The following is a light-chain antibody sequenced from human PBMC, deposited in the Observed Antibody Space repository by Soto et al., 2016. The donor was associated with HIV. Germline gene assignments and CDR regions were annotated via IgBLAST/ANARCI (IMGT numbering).Light chain of an antibody. Sequence: DIQMTQSPSSLSASVGDRVTITCRASQGISNYLAWYQQTPGKVPKLLIYAASTLQSGVPSRFSGGGSETDFTLTISSLQPEDVATYYCQKXDSAPLTFGGGPRWRSN. J-gene: IGKJ4*01. CDR1: QGISNY. CDR2: AAS. CDR3: QKXDSAPLT. V-gene: IGKV1-27*01.